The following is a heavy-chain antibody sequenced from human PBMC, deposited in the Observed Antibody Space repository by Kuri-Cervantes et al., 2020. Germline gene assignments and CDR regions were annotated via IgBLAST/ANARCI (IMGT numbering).Heavy chain of an antibody. Sequence: ASVKVSCKASGYTFTSYDINWVRQATGQGLEWMGWMNPNSGNTGYAQKFQGRVTMTRDTSISTAYMELRSLRSDDTAVYYCARDCTTIWFGPLPHYYYYYGMDVWGQGTTVTISS. CDR2: MNPNSGNT. D-gene: IGHD3-10*01. CDR1: GYTFTSYD. J-gene: IGHJ6*02. V-gene: IGHV1-8*01. CDR3: ARDCTTIWFGPLPHYYYYYGMDV.